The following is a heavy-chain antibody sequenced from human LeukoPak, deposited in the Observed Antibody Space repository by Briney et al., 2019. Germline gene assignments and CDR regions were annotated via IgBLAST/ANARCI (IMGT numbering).Heavy chain of an antibody. J-gene: IGHJ4*02. D-gene: IGHD3-22*01. CDR1: GYTFTNYG. CDR3: ARDYYSGTSGGSYYFEY. CDR2: SSTYNGNT. V-gene: IGHV1-18*01. Sequence: ASVKVSCKASGYTFTNYGLSSVRQAPGQGLEWMGWSSTYNGNTNYAQKFQGRISLTTDTSTNTAYMELRSLRSDDTAVYYCARDYYSGTSGGSYYFEYWGQGTLVTVSS.